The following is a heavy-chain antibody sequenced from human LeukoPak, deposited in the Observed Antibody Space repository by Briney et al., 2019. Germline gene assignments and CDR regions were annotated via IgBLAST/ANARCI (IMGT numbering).Heavy chain of an antibody. CDR2: IYYSGST. V-gene: IGHV4-59*01. CDR1: GASISDYY. J-gene: IGHJ5*02. CDR3: ARSDESKPWDP. D-gene: IGHD1-14*01. Sequence: PSEPLSLTCTVSGASISDYYWSWIRRPPGKGLEWIGYIYYSGSTNYNPSLKSRATISEDTSKNQFSLKLSSVTAADTAVYYCARSDESKPWDPWGQGTLVTVSS.